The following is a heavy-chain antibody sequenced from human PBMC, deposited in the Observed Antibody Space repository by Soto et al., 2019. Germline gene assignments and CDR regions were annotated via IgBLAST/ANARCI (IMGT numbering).Heavy chain of an antibody. J-gene: IGHJ4*02. CDR1: GFTFRSYG. D-gene: IGHD3-16*02. V-gene: IGHV3-30*18. CDR2: ISYDGSDK. Sequence: QVQLVESGGGVVQPGRSLRLSCVASGFTFRSYGMHWVRQAPGKGLEWVAVISYDGSDKYYADSVKGRFTISRDNSKNTLNLQMNSLRPDDTAVYFCVKALGELSPESYDYWGQGTLITVSS. CDR3: VKALGELSPESYDY.